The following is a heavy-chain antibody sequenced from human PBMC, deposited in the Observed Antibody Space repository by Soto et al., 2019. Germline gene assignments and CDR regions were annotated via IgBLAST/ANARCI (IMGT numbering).Heavy chain of an antibody. V-gene: IGHV1-18*01. D-gene: IGHD1-26*01. CDR1: GYTFTDYG. Sequence: QVQLVQSGAEVKKPGASVRVSCKSSGYTFTDYGITWVRQAPGQGLEWMGWLNTYKGNINYSQRLQGRVTMTTATSTSTAYMELRSLTSDDTAVYYCARARGGYQHFDYWGQGALVTVSS. CDR2: LNTYKGNI. CDR3: ARARGGYQHFDY. J-gene: IGHJ4*02.